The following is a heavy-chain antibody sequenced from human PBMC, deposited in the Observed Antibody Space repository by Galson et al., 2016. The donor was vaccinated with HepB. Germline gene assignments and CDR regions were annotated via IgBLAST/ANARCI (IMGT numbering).Heavy chain of an antibody. CDR3: VRRRITMLRGVLYYHGMDA. Sequence: SETLSLTCTVSGGSISSSSSFWAWIRQPPGKGLEWIGSIYYSGSTNYKPSLKSRVTISVDTSNNQFSLKLSSVTAADTAVYYCVRRRITMLRGVLYYHGMDAWGQGTTVTVSS. V-gene: IGHV4-39*01. CDR1: GGSISSSSSF. J-gene: IGHJ6*02. CDR2: IYYSGST. D-gene: IGHD3-10*01.